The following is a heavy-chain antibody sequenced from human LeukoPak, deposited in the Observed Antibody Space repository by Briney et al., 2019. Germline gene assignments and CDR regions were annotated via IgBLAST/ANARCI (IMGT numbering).Heavy chain of an antibody. J-gene: IGHJ3*02. Sequence: PSETLSLTCTVSGGSISNYYWSWIRQPPGKGLEWIGYISYSGSTNYNPSLRSRVAISEDTSRNQFSLRLNSVTAADTAVYYCARINGVSSDAFDIWGQGTMVTVSS. CDR3: ARINGVSSDAFDI. V-gene: IGHV4-59*08. CDR2: ISYSGST. D-gene: IGHD2-8*01. CDR1: GGSISNYY.